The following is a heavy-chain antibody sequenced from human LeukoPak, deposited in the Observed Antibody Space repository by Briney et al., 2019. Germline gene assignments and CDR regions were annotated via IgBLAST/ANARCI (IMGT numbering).Heavy chain of an antibody. CDR2: IYYSGST. Sequence: PSETLSLTCTVSGGSISSSSYYWGWIRQPPGKGLEWIGSIYYSGSTYYNPSLKSRVTISVDTSKNQFSLKLSSVTAADTAVYYCARHSGWSHGSGSYYNDDYWGQGTLVTVSS. J-gene: IGHJ4*02. CDR3: ARHSGWSHGSGSYYNDDY. CDR1: GGSISSSSYY. D-gene: IGHD3-10*01. V-gene: IGHV4-39*01.